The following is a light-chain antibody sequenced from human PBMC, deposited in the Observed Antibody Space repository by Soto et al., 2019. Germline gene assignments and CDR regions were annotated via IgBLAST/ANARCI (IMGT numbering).Light chain of an antibody. CDR2: GAS. CDR3: QQYNNWPPLT. V-gene: IGKV3D-15*01. CDR1: QSVSSN. J-gene: IGKJ4*02. Sequence: EIVMTQSPATLSVSPGERATLSCRASQSVSSNLAWYQQKPGQAPRLLIYGASTRATGIPARFSGSGFGTEFTLTISSLRSEDFAVYYCQQYNNWPPLTVGGGTKVEIK.